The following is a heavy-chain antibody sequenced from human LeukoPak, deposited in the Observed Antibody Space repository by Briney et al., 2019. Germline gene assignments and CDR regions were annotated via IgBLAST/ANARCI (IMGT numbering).Heavy chain of an antibody. Sequence: GSLSLSCAASGFSFSSYDMHWVRPATGKGLEWVSAIATAGDTYYPGSVKGRFTISRENAKNSLYLQMNSLRAGDTAVYYCARAQVVPAAITAYYYMDVWGKGTKVTVSS. V-gene: IGHV3-13*01. J-gene: IGHJ6*03. D-gene: IGHD2-2*02. CDR3: ARAQVVPAAITAYYYMDV. CDR2: IATAGDT. CDR1: GFSFSSYD.